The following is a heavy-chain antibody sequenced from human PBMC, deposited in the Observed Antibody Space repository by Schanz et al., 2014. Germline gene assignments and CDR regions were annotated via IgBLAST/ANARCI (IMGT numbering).Heavy chain of an antibody. D-gene: IGHD2-8*02. J-gene: IGHJ4*02. CDR1: GFTFTNYA. CDR3: AKSLESCPGGRCSRGYFDY. V-gene: IGHV3-23*04. Sequence: EEQLVESGGGLVQPGGSLRLSCAASGFTFTNYAMSWVRQAPGKGLEWVSLISDSGDTAYYADSVKGRFTISRDNFKGALYLQVSSLRAEDTAVYYCAKSLESCPGGRCSRGYFDYWGQGTLVTVSS. CDR2: ISDSGDTA.